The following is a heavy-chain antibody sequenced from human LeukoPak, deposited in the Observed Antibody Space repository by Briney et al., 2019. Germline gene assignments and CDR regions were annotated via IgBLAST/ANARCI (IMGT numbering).Heavy chain of an antibody. Sequence: GECLKISCKGSGYIFTSYWIGWVRQMPGKGLVWMGIINPGDSDARYSPSFQGHVIISADKSIRTAYLQWSSLKASDTAMYYCARHLGTSLAGFDPWGQGTLVTVSS. CDR2: INPGDSDA. V-gene: IGHV5-51*01. D-gene: IGHD2-15*01. J-gene: IGHJ5*02. CDR1: GYIFTSYW. CDR3: ARHLGTSLAGFDP.